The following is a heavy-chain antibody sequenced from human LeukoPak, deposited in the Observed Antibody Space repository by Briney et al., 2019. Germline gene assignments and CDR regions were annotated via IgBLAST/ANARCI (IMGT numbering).Heavy chain of an antibody. Sequence: GGSLRLSCTASGFTFSSYSMNWVRQAPGKGLEWVSYISSSSSTISYADSVKGRFTISRDNAKNSLYLQMTSLRAEDTAVYYCAGKYSSSWYDLGAFDIWGQGTMVTVSS. CDR3: AGKYSSSWYDLGAFDI. J-gene: IGHJ3*02. CDR1: GFTFSSYS. V-gene: IGHV3-48*04. D-gene: IGHD6-13*01. CDR2: ISSSSSTI.